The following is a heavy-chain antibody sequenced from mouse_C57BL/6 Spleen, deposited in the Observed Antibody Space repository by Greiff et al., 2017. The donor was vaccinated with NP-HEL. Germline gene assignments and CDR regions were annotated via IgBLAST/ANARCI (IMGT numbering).Heavy chain of an antibody. D-gene: IGHD4-1*01. CDR2: ISDGGSYT. J-gene: IGHJ2*01. CDR1: GFTFSSYA. V-gene: IGHV5-4*01. Sequence: DVHLVESGGGLVKPGGSLKLSCAASGFTFSSYAMSWVRQTPEKRLEWVATISDGGSYTYYPDNVKGRFTISRDNAKNNLYLQMSHLKSEDTAMYYCARDRLGRDFDYWGQGTTLTVSS. CDR3: ARDRLGRDFDY.